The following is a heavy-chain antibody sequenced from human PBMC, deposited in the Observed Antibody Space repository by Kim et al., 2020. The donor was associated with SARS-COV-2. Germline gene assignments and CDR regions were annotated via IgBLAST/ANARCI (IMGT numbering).Heavy chain of an antibody. Sequence: ASVKVSCKASGYTFTSYAMHWVRQAPGQRLEWMGWINAGNGNTKYSQKFQGRVTITRDTSASTAYMELSSLRSEDTAVYYCARESPTNGVWGIDYWGQGTLVTVSS. CDR3: ARESPTNGVWGIDY. CDR1: GYTFTSYA. V-gene: IGHV1-3*01. CDR2: INAGNGNT. D-gene: IGHD2-8*01. J-gene: IGHJ4*02.